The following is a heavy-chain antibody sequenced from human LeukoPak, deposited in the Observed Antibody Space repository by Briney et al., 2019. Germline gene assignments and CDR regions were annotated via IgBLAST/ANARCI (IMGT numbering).Heavy chain of an antibody. CDR1: GFTFSSYA. V-gene: IGHV3-64*01. CDR3: ARGSPMVRGVINTTPDY. Sequence: GGSLRLSCAASGFTFSSYAMHWVRQAPGKGLEYVSAISSNGGSTYYANSVKGRFTISRDNSKNTLYLQMGSLRAEDMAVYYCARGSPMVRGVINTTPDYWGQGTLVTVSS. D-gene: IGHD3-10*01. CDR2: ISSNGGST. J-gene: IGHJ4*02.